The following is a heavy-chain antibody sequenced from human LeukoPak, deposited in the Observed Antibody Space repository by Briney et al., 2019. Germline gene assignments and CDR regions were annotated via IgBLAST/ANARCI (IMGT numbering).Heavy chain of an antibody. CDR1: GFTFSSYR. J-gene: IGHJ4*02. Sequence: GGSLRLSCAASGFTFSSYRMHWVREAPGKGLVWVSFINSDGSSTSYADSVKGRFTISRDNSKNTLYLQMNSLRAEDTAVYYCARVLRSYQLLPPLDYWGQGTLVTVSS. CDR2: INSDGSST. CDR3: ARVLRSYQLLPPLDY. V-gene: IGHV3-74*01. D-gene: IGHD2-2*01.